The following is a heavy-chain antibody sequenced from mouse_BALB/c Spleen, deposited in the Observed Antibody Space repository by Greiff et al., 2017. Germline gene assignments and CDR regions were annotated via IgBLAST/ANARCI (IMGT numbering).Heavy chain of an antibody. CDR3: ARRYYGSRNWYFDV. CDR1: GYTFTSYW. Sequence: VQLQQPGAELVKPGASVKLSCKASGYTFTSYWMHWVKQRPGQGLEWIGEINPSNGRTNYNEKFKSKATLTVDKSSSTAYMQLSSLTSEDSAVYYCARRYYGSRNWYFDVWGAGTTVTVSS. J-gene: IGHJ1*01. V-gene: IGHV1S81*02. CDR2: INPSNGRT. D-gene: IGHD1-1*01.